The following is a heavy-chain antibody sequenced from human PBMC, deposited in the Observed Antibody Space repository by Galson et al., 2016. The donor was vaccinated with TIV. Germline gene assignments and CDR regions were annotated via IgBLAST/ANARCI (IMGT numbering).Heavy chain of an antibody. Sequence: SLRLSCAASGSSFSSYGMHWVRQAPGKGLEWVAVILYDGTNKYYADSVKGRFTISRDNSKNTLSLQMNSLGTEDTAVYYCAKDPRIYGDYLLAYFDYWGQGTLVTVSS. CDR3: AKDPRIYGDYLLAYFDY. J-gene: IGHJ4*02. D-gene: IGHD4-17*01. CDR1: GSSFSSYG. V-gene: IGHV3-30*18. CDR2: ILYDGTNK.